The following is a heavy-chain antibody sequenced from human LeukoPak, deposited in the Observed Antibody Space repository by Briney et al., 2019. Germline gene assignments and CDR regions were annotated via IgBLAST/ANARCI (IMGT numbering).Heavy chain of an antibody. CDR1: GYTFTSYG. CDR2: ISAYNGNT. V-gene: IGHV1-18*01. J-gene: IGHJ5*02. CDR3: ARARTITMVRGVIGWFDP. Sequence: AASVKVSCKASGYTFTSYGISWVRQAPGQGLEWMGWISAYNGNTNYAQKLQGRVTMTTDTSTSTAYMELSSLRSEDTAVYYCARARTITMVRGVIGWFDPWGQGTLVTVSS. D-gene: IGHD3-10*01.